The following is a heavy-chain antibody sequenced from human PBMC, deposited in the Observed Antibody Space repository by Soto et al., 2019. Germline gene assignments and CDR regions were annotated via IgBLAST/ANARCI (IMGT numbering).Heavy chain of an antibody. V-gene: IGHV3-74*01. CDR1: GFTFSSYW. J-gene: IGHJ6*03. CDR3: ARGFAVTTVYYYYYMDV. D-gene: IGHD4-4*01. Sequence: EVQLVESGGGLVQPGGSLRLSCAASGFTFSSYWMHWVRQAPGKGLVWVSRINSDGSSTSYADSVKGRFTISRDNPKNTLYLQMNSLRAEDTAVYYCARGFAVTTVYYYYYMDVWGKGTTVTVSS. CDR2: INSDGSST.